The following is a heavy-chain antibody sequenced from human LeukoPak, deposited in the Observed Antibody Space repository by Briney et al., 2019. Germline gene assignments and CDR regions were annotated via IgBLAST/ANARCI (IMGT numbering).Heavy chain of an antibody. CDR1: GYTFTSYD. D-gene: IGHD5-12*01. CDR2: MNANSGDT. V-gene: IGHV1-8*02. CDR3: ARNVAKTGDFEY. Sequence: ASVKVSCKASGYTFTSYDINWVRQATGQGLEWMGWMNANSGDTGYAQKFQGRVTMTRDTSISTAYMELSSLRSGDTAVYYCARNVAKTGDFEYWGQGALVTVSS. J-gene: IGHJ4*02.